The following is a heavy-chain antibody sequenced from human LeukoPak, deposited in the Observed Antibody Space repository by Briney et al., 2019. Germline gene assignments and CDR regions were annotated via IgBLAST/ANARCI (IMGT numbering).Heavy chain of an antibody. D-gene: IGHD2-2*01. V-gene: IGHV1-46*01. J-gene: IGHJ6*02. CDR1: GYTFTSYY. CDR3: ARVPYCSSTSCTYYYYGMDV. CDR2: INPSGGST. Sequence: GASVKVSCKASGYTFTSYYMHWVRQAPGQGLEWMGIINPSGGSTSYAQKFQGRVTMTRDTSTSTVYMELSSLRSEDTAVYYCARVPYCSSTSCTYYYYGMDVWGQGTTVTVSS.